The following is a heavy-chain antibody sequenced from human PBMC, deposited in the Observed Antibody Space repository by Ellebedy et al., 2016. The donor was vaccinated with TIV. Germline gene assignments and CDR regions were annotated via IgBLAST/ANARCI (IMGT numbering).Heavy chain of an antibody. Sequence: GGSLRLSCAASGFSVSTTYMKWVRQAPGKGLEWVSVIYSANTTYYADSVKGRFTISRDNSKNTLYLQINSLRAEDTAVYYCAKGVGATWYRGFDSWGQGTLVTVSS. J-gene: IGHJ4*02. CDR2: IYSANTT. CDR1: GFSVSTTY. V-gene: IGHV3-53*01. D-gene: IGHD1-26*01. CDR3: AKGVGATWYRGFDS.